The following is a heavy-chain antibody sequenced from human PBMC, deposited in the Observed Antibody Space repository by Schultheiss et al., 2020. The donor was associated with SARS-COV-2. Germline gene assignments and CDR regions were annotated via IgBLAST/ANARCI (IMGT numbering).Heavy chain of an antibody. Sequence: GGSLRLSCAASGFTFSSYEMNWVRQAPGKGLEWVLYISSSGSTIYYADSVKGRFTISRDNAKNSLYLQMNSLRAGDTAVYYCARSAVGATRRNDAFDIWGQGTMVTVSS. CDR2: ISSSGSTI. J-gene: IGHJ3*02. D-gene: IGHD1-26*01. CDR3: ARSAVGATRRNDAFDI. CDR1: GFTFSSYE. V-gene: IGHV3-48*03.